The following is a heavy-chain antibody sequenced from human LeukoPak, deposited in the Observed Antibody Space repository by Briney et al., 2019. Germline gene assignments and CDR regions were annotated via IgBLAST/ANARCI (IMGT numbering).Heavy chain of an antibody. CDR1: GFTFSSYW. J-gene: IGHJ4*02. CDR2: IKQDGSEK. D-gene: IGHD4-17*01. V-gene: IGHV3-7*01. Sequence: GGSLRLSCAASGFTFSSYWMSWVRQAPGKGLEWVANIKQDGSEKYYVDSVKGRFTISRDNAKNSLYLQMNSLRAEDTAVYYCARTKDDYGDPHFDYWGQGTLVTVSS. CDR3: ARTKDDYGDPHFDY.